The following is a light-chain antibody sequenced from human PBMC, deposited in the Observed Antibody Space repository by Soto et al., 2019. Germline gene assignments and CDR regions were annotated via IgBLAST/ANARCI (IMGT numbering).Light chain of an antibody. J-gene: IGKJ3*01. CDR1: QVISSD. CDR2: AAS. V-gene: IGKV1-9*01. Sequence: DIQLTQSPSFLSASVGDRVTITCRASQVISSDLAWYQQNPGKAPKLLIYAASTLQSGVPSRFSGSGSGTEFTLTISSLQPEDFATYYCQHLNSYPPTFGPGTKVDIK. CDR3: QHLNSYPPT.